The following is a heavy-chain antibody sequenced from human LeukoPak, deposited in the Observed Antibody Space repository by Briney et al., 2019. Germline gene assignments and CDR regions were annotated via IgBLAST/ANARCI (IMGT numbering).Heavy chain of an antibody. Sequence: LSLTCAVYGGSFSGYYWSWIRQAPGKGLEWVSYISSSGSTIYYADSVKGRFTISRDNAKNSLYLQMNSLRAEDTAVYYCARSSSGSYLNADYWGQGTLVTVSS. V-gene: IGHV3-11*04. D-gene: IGHD1-26*01. CDR2: ISSSGSTI. CDR1: GGSFSGYY. J-gene: IGHJ4*02. CDR3: ARSSSGSYLNADY.